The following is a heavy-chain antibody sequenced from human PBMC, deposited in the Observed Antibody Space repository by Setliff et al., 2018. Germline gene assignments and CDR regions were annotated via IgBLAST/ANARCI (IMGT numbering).Heavy chain of an antibody. V-gene: IGHV3-74*01. CDR3: ARGPWKHSAYYYYYYMDV. Sequence: GGSLRLSCAASGFTFSSYTMNWVRQAPGQGLVWVSRINSDGSSTSYADSVKGRFTISRDNAKNTLYLQMNSLRAEDTAVYYCARGPWKHSAYYYYYYMDVWGKGTTVTV. CDR2: INSDGSST. J-gene: IGHJ6*03. D-gene: IGHD1-1*01. CDR1: GFTFSSYT.